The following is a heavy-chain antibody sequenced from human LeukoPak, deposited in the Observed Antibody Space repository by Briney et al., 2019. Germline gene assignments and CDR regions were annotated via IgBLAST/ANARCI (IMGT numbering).Heavy chain of an antibody. CDR1: GFTFSSYG. J-gene: IGHJ4*02. CDR2: ISYDGSNK. V-gene: IGHV3-30*18. Sequence: GGSLRLSCAASGFTFSSYGMHWVRQAPHKGLEWVAVISYDGSNKYYADPVKGRFTISRDNSKNTLYLRMNSLRAEDTAVYYCAKEDRTTAVFDYWGQGTLVTVSS. D-gene: IGHD4-23*01. CDR3: AKEDRTTAVFDY.